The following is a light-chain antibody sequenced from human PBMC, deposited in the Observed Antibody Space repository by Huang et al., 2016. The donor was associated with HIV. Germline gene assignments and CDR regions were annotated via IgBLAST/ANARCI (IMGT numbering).Light chain of an antibody. CDR3: QQRYNWPLT. J-gene: IGKJ4*01. V-gene: IGKV3-11*01. CDR2: DAS. Sequence: EIVLTQSPASLALSPGERATLSCRASQSVRHYLAWYQQKPGQAPRLLIFDASNRATDLPARFSGSGSGTDFTLTISSLEPEDFAVYYCQQRYNWPLTFGGGTKVEIK. CDR1: QSVRHY.